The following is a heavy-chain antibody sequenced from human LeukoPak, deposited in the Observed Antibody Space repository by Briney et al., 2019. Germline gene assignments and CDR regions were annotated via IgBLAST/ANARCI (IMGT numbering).Heavy chain of an antibody. V-gene: IGHV3-48*01. Sequence: GGSLRLSCAASGFTFSSYSMNWVRQAPGKGLEWVSYISSGSSTIYYADSVKGRFTISRDNAKNSLYLQMNSLRAEDTAVYYCVRVRNLRGDYWGQGTLVTVSS. CDR2: ISSGSSTI. CDR1: GFTFSSYS. J-gene: IGHJ4*02. D-gene: IGHD4-17*01. CDR3: VRVRNLRGDY.